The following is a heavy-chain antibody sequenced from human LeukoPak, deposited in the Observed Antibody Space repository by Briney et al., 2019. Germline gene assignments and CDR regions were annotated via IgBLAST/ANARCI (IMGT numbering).Heavy chain of an antibody. CDR2: ISYDGSNK. CDR1: GSTFSSYG. Sequence: PGGSLRLSCAASGSTFSSYGMHWVRQAPGKGLEWVAVISYDGSNKYYADSVKGRFTISRDNSKNTLYLQMNSLRAEDTAVYYCAKLAGASTNWGQGTLVTVSS. D-gene: IGHD6-19*01. J-gene: IGHJ4*02. V-gene: IGHV3-30*18. CDR3: AKLAGASTN.